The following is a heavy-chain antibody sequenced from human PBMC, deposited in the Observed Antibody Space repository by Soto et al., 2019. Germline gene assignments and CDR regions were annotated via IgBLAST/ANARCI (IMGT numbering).Heavy chain of an antibody. CDR1: GYTLTELS. CDR2: FDPEDGET. D-gene: IGHD3-3*01. Sequence: ASVKVSCKVSGYTLTELSMHWVRQAPGKGLEWMGGFDPEDGETIYAQKFQGRVTMTEDTSTDTAYMELSSLRSEDTAVYYCAIVSARYYDLWSGYVPHAFDIWGQGTMVTVS. CDR3: AIVSARYYDLWSGYVPHAFDI. V-gene: IGHV1-24*01. J-gene: IGHJ3*02.